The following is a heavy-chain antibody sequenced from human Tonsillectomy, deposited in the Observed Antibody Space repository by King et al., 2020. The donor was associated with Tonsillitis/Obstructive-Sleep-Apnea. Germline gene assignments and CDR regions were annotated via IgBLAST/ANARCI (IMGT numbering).Heavy chain of an antibody. CDR3: AREGLIMIAFGYQDAFDI. CDR2: ISYDGNNK. J-gene: IGHJ3*02. CDR1: GFTFSSYS. Sequence: VQLVESGGGVAQPGRSLRLSCAASGFTFSSYSMHWVRPAPGKGLEWVALISYDGNNKYSRDSVKGRFTISRDNSKNTLFLQMDSLRAEDTAVYYCAREGLIMIAFGYQDAFDIWGQGTMVTVSS. D-gene: IGHD3-16*01. V-gene: IGHV3-30*10.